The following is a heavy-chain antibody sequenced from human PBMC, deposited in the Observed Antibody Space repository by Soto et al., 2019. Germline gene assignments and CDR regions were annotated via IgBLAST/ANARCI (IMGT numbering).Heavy chain of an antibody. Sequence: SETLSLTCTVSGGSISSYYWSWIRQPPGKGLEWIGYIYYSGSTNYNPSLKSRVTISVDTSKNQFSLKLSSVTAADTAVYYCARQGYCTNGVCLNHFDYWGQGTLVTVSS. J-gene: IGHJ4*02. CDR2: IYYSGST. CDR1: GGSISSYY. V-gene: IGHV4-59*01. CDR3: ARQGYCTNGVCLNHFDY. D-gene: IGHD2-8*01.